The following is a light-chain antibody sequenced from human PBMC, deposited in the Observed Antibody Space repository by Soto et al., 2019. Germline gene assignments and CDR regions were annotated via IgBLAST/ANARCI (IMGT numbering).Light chain of an antibody. CDR2: DAS. CDR1: QSVSSY. V-gene: IGKV3-11*01. CDR3: QQYNNWPPIT. J-gene: IGKJ5*01. Sequence: EIVLTQSPGTLSLSPGERATLSCRASQSVSSYLAWYQHKPGQAPRLLIHDASSRATGIPARFSGSGSGTHFTLTISSLEPEDFAVYYCQQYNNWPPITFGQGTRLEIK.